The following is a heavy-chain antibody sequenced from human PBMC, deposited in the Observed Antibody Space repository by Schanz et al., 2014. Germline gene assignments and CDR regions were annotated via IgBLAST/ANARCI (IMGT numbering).Heavy chain of an antibody. CDR1: GFTFGTFW. J-gene: IGHJ4*02. CDR3: AKDPPRGVRTPIKPTLDY. CDR2: INQDGSDK. V-gene: IGHV3-7*04. Sequence: EVRLVESGGGLVEPGGSLRLSCAAFGFTFGTFWMSWVRQAPGKGLEWVANINQDGSDKSYVDSVKGRFTISRDNSKNTLYLQMNSLRPEDTAVYYCAKDPPRGVRTPIKPTLDYWGQGTRVTVS. D-gene: IGHD3-10*01.